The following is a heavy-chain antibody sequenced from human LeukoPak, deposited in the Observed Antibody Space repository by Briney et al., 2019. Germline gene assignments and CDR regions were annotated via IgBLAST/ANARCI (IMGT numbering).Heavy chain of an antibody. J-gene: IGHJ3*02. CDR3: AREASGYSYGLDAFDI. CDR1: GFSFSRYS. D-gene: IGHD5-18*01. V-gene: IGHV3-48*04. CDR2: ISSSGSSI. Sequence: GGSLRLSCAASGFSFSRYSMNWVRQAPGKGLEWVSYISSSGSSIYYADSVKGRFTISRDNAKNSLYLQMNSLRAEDTAVYYCAREASGYSYGLDAFDIWGQGTMVTVSS.